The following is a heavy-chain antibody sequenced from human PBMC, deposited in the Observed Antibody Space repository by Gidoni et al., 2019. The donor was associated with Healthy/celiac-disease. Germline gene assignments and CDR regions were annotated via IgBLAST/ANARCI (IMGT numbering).Heavy chain of an antibody. D-gene: IGHD3-16*01. CDR2: IIPIFGTA. Sequence: QVQLVQSGAEVKKPGSSVNVSCKASGGTFSSYALSWVRQAPGQGLEWMGGIIPIFGTANYAQKLQGRVTITADESTSTAYMELSSLRSEDTAVYYCARDPFAGFPPRPGLFFDYWGQGTLVTVSS. CDR3: ARDPFAGFPPRPGLFFDY. V-gene: IGHV1-69*01. CDR1: GGTFSSYA. J-gene: IGHJ4*02.